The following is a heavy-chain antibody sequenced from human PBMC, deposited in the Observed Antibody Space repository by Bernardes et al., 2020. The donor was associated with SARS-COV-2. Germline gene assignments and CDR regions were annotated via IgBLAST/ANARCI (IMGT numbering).Heavy chain of an antibody. Sequence: GGSLRLSCAASGFTFSSYSMNWVRQAPGKGLEWVSSISASSSYIYYADSVKGRFTISRDNAKNSLYLQMNSLRAEDTAVYYCARVDSRVVPAATGFDYWGQGTLVTVSS. CDR2: ISASSSYI. V-gene: IGHV3-21*01. D-gene: IGHD2-2*01. J-gene: IGHJ4*02. CDR3: ARVDSRVVPAATGFDY. CDR1: GFTFSSYS.